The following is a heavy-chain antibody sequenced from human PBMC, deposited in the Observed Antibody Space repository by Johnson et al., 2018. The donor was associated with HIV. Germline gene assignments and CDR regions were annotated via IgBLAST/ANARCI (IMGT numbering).Heavy chain of an antibody. V-gene: IGHV3-9*01. CDR3: ARRTVTALFDS. CDR1: GFTFDDYA. Sequence: VQLVESGGGLVQPGRSLRLSCAASGFTFDDYAMHWVRQAPGKGLEWVSGISWNSGSIGYADSVKGRFTISRDNAKNSLYLQMNSLRDEDTAVYYCARRTVTALFDSWGHGTLVTVSS. CDR2: ISWNSGSI. D-gene: IGHD4-17*01. J-gene: IGHJ3*02.